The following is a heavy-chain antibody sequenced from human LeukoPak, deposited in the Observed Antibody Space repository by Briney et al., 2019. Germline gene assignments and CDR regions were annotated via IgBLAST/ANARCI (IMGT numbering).Heavy chain of an antibody. D-gene: IGHD3-22*01. Sequence: PGGSLRLSCAASGVTFRSYAMSWVRQARGKGLEWVSAINGDGGSTYYADSVKGRFTISRDNSNNTLFLQMNSLRVEDTAVYYCAKFFYDSNTYSFDSWGHGTLVTVSS. J-gene: IGHJ4*01. CDR3: AKFFYDSNTYSFDS. CDR2: INGDGGST. V-gene: IGHV3-23*01. CDR1: GVTFRSYA.